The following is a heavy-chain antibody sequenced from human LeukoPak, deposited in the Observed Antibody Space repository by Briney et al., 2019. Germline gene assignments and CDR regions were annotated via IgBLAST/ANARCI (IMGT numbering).Heavy chain of an antibody. J-gene: IGHJ6*04. CDR3: ARGGVPAALYGMDV. V-gene: IGHV1-69*13. Sequence: ASVKVSCKASGGTFSSYAISWVRQAPGQGLVWMGGIIPIFGTAYYAQKFQGRVTITADESTRTAYMELSSLRSEDTAVYYCARGGVPAALYGMDVWGKGTTVTVSS. CDR2: IIPIFGTA. D-gene: IGHD2-2*01. CDR1: GGTFSSYA.